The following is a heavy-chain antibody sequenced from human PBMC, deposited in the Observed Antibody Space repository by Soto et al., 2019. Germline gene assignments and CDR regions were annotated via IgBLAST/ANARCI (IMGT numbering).Heavy chain of an antibody. J-gene: IGHJ4*02. V-gene: IGHV4-61*01. CDR3: ARYSGAYYVY. CDR2: IHYSGNT. D-gene: IGHD1-26*01. CDR1: GDSVSSGSHY. Sequence: SETLSITCTVSGDSVSSGSHYWSWVRQPPGKGLEWIGFIHYSGNTNYNPSLKSRVTIALDTSKTPLSLKLSSVTAADTAVYYCARYSGAYYVYWGQGTLVTVSS.